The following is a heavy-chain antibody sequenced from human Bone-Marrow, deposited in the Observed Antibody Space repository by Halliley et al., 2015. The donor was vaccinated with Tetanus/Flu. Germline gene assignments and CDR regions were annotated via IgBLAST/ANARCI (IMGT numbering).Heavy chain of an antibody. CDR1: GYSFISFW. Sequence: QLVQSGAEVKKPGESLKISCKGSGYSFISFWIAWVRQMPGKGLECLGIIDPRDSDTTYSPSFQGQVTISVDKSTSTAYLQWSSLKASDTAMYFCTRGGFGDYFDPWGQGTLVTVSS. CDR3: TRGGFGDYFDP. V-gene: IGHV5-51*01. CDR2: IDPRDSDT. J-gene: IGHJ5*02. D-gene: IGHD3-16*01.